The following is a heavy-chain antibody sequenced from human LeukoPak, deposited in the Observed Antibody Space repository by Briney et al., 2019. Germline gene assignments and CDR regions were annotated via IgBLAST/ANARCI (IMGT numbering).Heavy chain of an antibody. D-gene: IGHD3-9*01. CDR1: GGTLSDHV. CDR3: ATYDVLTGFEY. J-gene: IGHJ4*02. CDR2: IIPLKGTS. Sequence: SVKVSCKASGGTLSDHVISWVRQAPGHGLEWMGGIIPLKGTSKLTQKLQDRATISADESTNTVYMEVRSLRSEDTALYYCATYDVLTGFEYWGQDTLDFVSS. V-gene: IGHV1-69*13.